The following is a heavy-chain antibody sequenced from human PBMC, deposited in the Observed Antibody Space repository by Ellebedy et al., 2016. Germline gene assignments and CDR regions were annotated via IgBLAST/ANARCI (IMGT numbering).Heavy chain of an antibody. CDR3: ARGQETTVYSSSEEFDY. CDR1: GGSVSTGGYY. CDR2: IYYSGST. D-gene: IGHD6-6*01. J-gene: IGHJ4*02. Sequence: SETLSLTXTVSGGSVSTGGYYCSWIRQHPGKGLEWIGSIYYSGSTSYNPSLKSRVIISIDTSKNQFSLKLSSVTAADTAVYYCARGQETTVYSSSEEFDYWGQGTLVTVSS. V-gene: IGHV4-31*03.